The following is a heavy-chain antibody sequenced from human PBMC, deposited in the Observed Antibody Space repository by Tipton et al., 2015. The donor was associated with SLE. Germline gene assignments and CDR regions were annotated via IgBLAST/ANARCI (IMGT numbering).Heavy chain of an antibody. Sequence: QSGAEVKKPGASVKVSCKASGYTFPSYDINWVRQATGQGLEWMGWMNPNSGNTGYAQKFQGRVTMTRNTSISTAYMELSSLRSEDTAVYYCARARLWFRELGDGMDGWGQGTTVTVSS. J-gene: IGHJ6*02. CDR2: MNPNSGNT. D-gene: IGHD3-10*01. CDR1: GYTFPSYD. CDR3: ARARLWFRELGDGMDG. V-gene: IGHV1-8*02.